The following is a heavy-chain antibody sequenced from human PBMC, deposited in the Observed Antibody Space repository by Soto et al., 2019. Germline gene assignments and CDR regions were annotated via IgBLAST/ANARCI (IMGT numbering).Heavy chain of an antibody. D-gene: IGHD3-10*01. Sequence: ASVKVSCKVSGYTLTELSIHWVRQAPGEGSEWMGGFDLENGETIYAQRFQGRVTMTEEASADTPYMELSSLRSEDTAVYYCAKEVRRSNQFDHWGQGTMVTVSS. CDR2: FDLENGET. J-gene: IGHJ4*02. CDR3: AKEVRRSNQFDH. CDR1: GYTLTELS. V-gene: IGHV1-24*01.